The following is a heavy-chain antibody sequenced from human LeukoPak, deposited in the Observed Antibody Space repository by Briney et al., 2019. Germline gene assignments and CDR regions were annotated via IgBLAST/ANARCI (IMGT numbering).Heavy chain of an antibody. Sequence: SETLSLTCTVSGGSISSYYWSWIRQPPGKGLEWIGYIYYSGSTNYNPSLKSRVTISVDTSKNQFSLKLSSVTAADTAVYYCASQRVYDFWSTYYFDYWGQGTLVTVS. D-gene: IGHD3-3*01. CDR2: IYYSGST. CDR1: GGSISSYY. CDR3: ASQRVYDFWSTYYFDY. J-gene: IGHJ4*02. V-gene: IGHV4-59*08.